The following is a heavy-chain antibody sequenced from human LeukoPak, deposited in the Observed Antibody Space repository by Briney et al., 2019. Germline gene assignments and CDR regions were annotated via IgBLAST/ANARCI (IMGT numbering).Heavy chain of an antibody. Sequence: SETLSLTCAVYGGSFSDYWWTWIRQSPGKGLGWIGEVNHSGRTNYNPPLKSRVSISVDRSKKQFSLKLSSVTAADTAVYYCARQSGSYRSGGYFDYWDQGTLVTVSS. CDR3: ARQSGSYRSGGYFDY. D-gene: IGHD1-26*01. V-gene: IGHV4-34*01. CDR2: VNHSGRT. J-gene: IGHJ4*02. CDR1: GGSFSDYW.